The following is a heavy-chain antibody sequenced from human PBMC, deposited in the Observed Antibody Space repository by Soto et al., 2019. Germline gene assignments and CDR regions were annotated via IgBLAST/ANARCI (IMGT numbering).Heavy chain of an antibody. V-gene: IGHV1-69*01. CDR1: GATFSTDI. D-gene: IGHD3-3*01. Sequence: QVQLVQSGAEVKKPGSSVKVSCKASGATFSTDIITWVRQAPGQGLEWMGGIIPITRTPHYAQKFQGRVTITADDSTSTTHMESTSLTSEDTAVYYCATDRRSLENWFVPWGQGTLVTVSS. CDR2: IIPITRTP. CDR3: ATDRRSLENWFVP. J-gene: IGHJ5*02.